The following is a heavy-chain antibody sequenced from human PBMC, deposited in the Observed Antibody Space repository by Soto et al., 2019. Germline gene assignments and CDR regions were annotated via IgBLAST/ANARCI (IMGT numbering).Heavy chain of an antibody. V-gene: IGHV4-39*01. D-gene: IGHD3-10*01. J-gene: IGHJ4*02. CDR3: SRRGSGHTFDY. Sequence: QVHLHESGPGLVRPSETLSLTCAVSGASISRTGFHWGWIRQPPGQGLEWIGSVYESVNTYYNSSLKSRATISVDTSKNQFALELKSVTAADTAVYYCSRRGSGHTFDYWGQGTLVTVSS. CDR2: VYESVNT. CDR1: GASISRTGFH.